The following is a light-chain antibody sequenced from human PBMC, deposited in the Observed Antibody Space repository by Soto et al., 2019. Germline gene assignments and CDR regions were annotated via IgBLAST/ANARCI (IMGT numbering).Light chain of an antibody. CDR1: SSDVGAYDY. V-gene: IGLV2-8*01. Sequence: QSALTQPPSASGSPGQSVTISCVGTSSDVGAYDYVSWYLQHPGEAPKLIIYEVNKRPSGVSDRFSGSKSGNTASLTVSGLQDEDEGEYYCTSYTTSSTYVFGTGTKVTVL. CDR3: TSYTTSSTYV. J-gene: IGLJ1*01. CDR2: EVN.